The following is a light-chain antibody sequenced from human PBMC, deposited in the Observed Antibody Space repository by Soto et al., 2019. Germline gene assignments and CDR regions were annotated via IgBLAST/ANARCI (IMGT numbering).Light chain of an antibody. J-gene: IGLJ1*01. Sequence: QSLLTQPRSVSGSPGQSVTISRTGTSSDVGGYNYVSWYQQHPGKAPKLMIYDVSKRPSGVPDRFSGSKSGNTASLTISGLQAEDEADYYCCSYAGSPYVFGTGTKVTVL. CDR1: SSDVGGYNY. CDR3: CSYAGSPYV. V-gene: IGLV2-11*01. CDR2: DVS.